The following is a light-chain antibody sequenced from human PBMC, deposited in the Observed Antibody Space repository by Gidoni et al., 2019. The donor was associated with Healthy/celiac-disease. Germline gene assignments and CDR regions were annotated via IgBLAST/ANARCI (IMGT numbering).Light chain of an antibody. J-gene: IGKJ3*01. CDR3: QQRSNWPPRGIT. CDR2: DAS. Sequence: EIVLTQSRATLSLTPGERATLSCRASQSVSSYLAWYQQKPGQAPRLLIYDASNRATGIPARFSGSGSGTDFTLTISSLEPEAFAVYFCQQRSNWPPRGITFGPGTKVDIK. CDR1: QSVSSY. V-gene: IGKV3-11*01.